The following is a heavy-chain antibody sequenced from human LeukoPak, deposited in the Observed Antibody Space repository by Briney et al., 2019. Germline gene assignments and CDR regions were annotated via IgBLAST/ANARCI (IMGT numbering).Heavy chain of an antibody. V-gene: IGHV3-21*01. CDR3: ARDTAVAGGFDY. CDR1: GFTFSSYS. D-gene: IGHD6-19*01. Sequence: PGGSLRLSCAASGFTFSSYSMNWVRQAPGKGLEWVSSISSSSSYIYYADSVKGRFTISRDNAKNSLYLQMNSLRAEDTAVYYCARDTAVAGGFDYRGQGTLVTVSS. J-gene: IGHJ4*02. CDR2: ISSSSSYI.